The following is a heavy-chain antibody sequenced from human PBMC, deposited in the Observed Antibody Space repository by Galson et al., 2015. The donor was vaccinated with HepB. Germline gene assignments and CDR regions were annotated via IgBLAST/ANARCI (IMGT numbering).Heavy chain of an antibody. CDR2: IYPGDSDT. D-gene: IGHD7-27*01. V-gene: IGHV5-51*03. CDR1: GYSSTNYW. J-gene: IGHJ3*02. Sequence: QSGAEVKKPGESLKISCKGSGYSSTNYWIGWVRQMPGKGLESLGIIYPGDSDTRYSPSFQGHVTISADKSTNTAYLQWRSLEASDTAMYYCATTGEANAFDIWGQGTMVTVSS. CDR3: ATTGEANAFDI.